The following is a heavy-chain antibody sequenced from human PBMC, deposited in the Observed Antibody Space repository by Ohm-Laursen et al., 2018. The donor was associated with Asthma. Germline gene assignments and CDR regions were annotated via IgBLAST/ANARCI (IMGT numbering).Heavy chain of an antibody. J-gene: IGHJ4*02. CDR3: AVSIYAYGEGAY. V-gene: IGHV3-7*05. Sequence: SLRLSCAASGFTFSPYSMNWVRQAPGRGLEWVANIDQDGSIWGYVDSVKGRFAISRDNAHNSLYLQMNSLRAEDTAFYYCAVSIYAYGEGAYWGQGTLVTVSS. CDR2: IDQDGSIW. CDR1: GFTFSPYS. D-gene: IGHD3-10*01.